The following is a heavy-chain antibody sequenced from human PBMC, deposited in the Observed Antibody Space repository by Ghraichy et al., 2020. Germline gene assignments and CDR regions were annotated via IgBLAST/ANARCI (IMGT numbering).Heavy chain of an antibody. CDR2: INHSGST. J-gene: IGHJ5*02. V-gene: IGHV4-34*01. Sequence: LSCAVYGGSLTNYYWDWIRQTPGKGLEWIGEINHSGSTNYNPSLKSRVAISLDTSKNQFFLKLNSVTVADTAVYFCARRSIRSTVVVQPPTRGGFDPWGQGVLVTVSS. D-gene: IGHD1-1*01. CDR1: GGSLTNYY. CDR3: ARRSIRSTVVVQPPTRGGFDP.